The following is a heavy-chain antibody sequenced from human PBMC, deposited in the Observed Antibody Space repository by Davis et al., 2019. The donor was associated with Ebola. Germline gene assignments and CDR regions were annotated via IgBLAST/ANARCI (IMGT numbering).Heavy chain of an antibody. CDR1: GYTFTSYD. J-gene: IGHJ6*03. V-gene: IGHV1-8*03. Sequence: ASVKVSCKASGYTFTSYDINWVRQATGQGLEWMGWMNPNSGNTGYAQKFQGRVTITRNTSISTAYMELSSLRSEDTAVYYCARVLPYSSSWYYYYYYMDVWGKGTTVTVSS. CDR3: ARVLPYSSSWYYYYYYMDV. CDR2: MNPNSGNT. D-gene: IGHD6-13*01.